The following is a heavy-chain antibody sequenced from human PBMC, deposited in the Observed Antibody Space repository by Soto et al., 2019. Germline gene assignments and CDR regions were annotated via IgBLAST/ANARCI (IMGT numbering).Heavy chain of an antibody. J-gene: IGHJ6*02. CDR2: ISGSGGST. Sequence: GGSLRLSCAASGFTFSSYAMSWVRQAPGKGLEWVSAISGSGGSTYYADSVKGRFTISRDNSKNTLYLQMNSLRAGDTAVYYCAKSRGNYYYYYGMDVWGQGTTVTVSS. V-gene: IGHV3-23*01. CDR1: GFTFSSYA. D-gene: IGHD3-10*01. CDR3: AKSRGNYYYYYGMDV.